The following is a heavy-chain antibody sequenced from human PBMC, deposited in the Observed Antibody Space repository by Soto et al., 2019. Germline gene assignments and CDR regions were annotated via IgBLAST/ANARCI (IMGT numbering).Heavy chain of an antibody. J-gene: IGHJ3*02. CDR3: AVAYSSGWYGVGAFDI. Sequence: ASVKVSCKTSGYTFTSYYMHLVRQAPGQGLEWMGIINPSGGSTSYAQKFQGRVTMTRDTSISTAYMELSRLRSDDTAVYYCAVAYSSGWYGVGAFDIWGQGTMVTVSS. CDR2: INPSGGST. V-gene: IGHV1-46*01. CDR1: GYTFTSYY. D-gene: IGHD6-19*01.